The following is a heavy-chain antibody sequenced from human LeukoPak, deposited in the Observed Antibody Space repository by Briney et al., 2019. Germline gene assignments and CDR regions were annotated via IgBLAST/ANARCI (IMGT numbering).Heavy chain of an antibody. Sequence: GGSLRLSCEASGFTFSSYWMSWVRQAPGKGLEWVGRIKPKTDGETTEYAAPVKDRFSISRDDSKSMMYLQMNSLKTEDTAVYYCITPLPYSAQGGQGTLVTVSS. CDR1: GFTFSSYW. V-gene: IGHV3-15*01. D-gene: IGHD2-21*01. J-gene: IGHJ4*02. CDR2: IKPKTDGETT. CDR3: ITPLPYSAQ.